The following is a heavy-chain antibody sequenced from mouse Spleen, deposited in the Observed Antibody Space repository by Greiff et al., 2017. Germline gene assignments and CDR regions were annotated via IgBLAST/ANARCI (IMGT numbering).Heavy chain of an antibody. J-gene: IGHJ2*01. Sequence: DVKLVESGGGLVKPGGSLKLSCAASGFTFSSYAMSWVRQTPEKRLEWVATISSGGSYTYYPDSVKGRFTISRDNAKNTLYLQMSSLRSEDTAMYYCASQDSYYYGSSTYYFDYWGQGTTLTVSS. CDR3: ASQDSYYYGSSTYYFDY. CDR2: ISSGGSYT. CDR1: GFTFSSYA. D-gene: IGHD1-1*01. V-gene: IGHV5-9-1*01.